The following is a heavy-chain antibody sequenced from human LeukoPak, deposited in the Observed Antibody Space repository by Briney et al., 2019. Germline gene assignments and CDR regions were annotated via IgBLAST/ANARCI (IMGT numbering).Heavy chain of an antibody. CDR2: ISAYIGIP. CDR3: ARGVREGRYSDWASRMDV. J-gene: IGHJ6*02. Sequence: AAVKASCKASGYTFTSYGISWVRQAPGQGREWSGWISAYIGIPNTAQKPQGTVTMTRDTSTSTVYMELSRLRSEDTAVYYCARGVREGRYSDWASRMDVWGQGATATVPS. D-gene: IGHD3-9*01. V-gene: IGHV1-18*01. CDR1: GYTFTSYG.